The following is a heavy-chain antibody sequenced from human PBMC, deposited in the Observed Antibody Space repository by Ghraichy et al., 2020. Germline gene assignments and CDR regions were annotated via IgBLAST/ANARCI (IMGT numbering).Heavy chain of an antibody. CDR2: ISGSGGST. CDR1: GFTFSSYA. V-gene: IGHV3-23*01. Sequence: GGSLRLSCAASGFTFSSYAMNWVRQASGKGLEWVSVISGSGGSTYYVDSVKGRFTISRDNSKNTLYLQMNSLRAEDTAIYYCAKGYYYDGTGYYKGLGYFAYWGPGPLVTGSS. J-gene: IGHJ4*02. CDR3: AKGYYYDGTGYYKGLGYFAY. D-gene: IGHD3-22*01.